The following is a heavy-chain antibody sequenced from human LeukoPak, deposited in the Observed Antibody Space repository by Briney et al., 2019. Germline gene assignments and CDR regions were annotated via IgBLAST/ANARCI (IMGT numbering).Heavy chain of an antibody. D-gene: IGHD3-10*01. CDR1: GGSISSSSYY. V-gene: IGHV4-39*01. CDR2: IYYSGST. Sequence: SETLSLTCTVSGGSISSSSYYWGWIRQPPVKGLEWIGSIYYSGSTYYNPSLKSRVTISVDTSKNQFSLKLSSVTAADTAVYYCASAQRGSANYFDYWGQGTLVTVSS. CDR3: ASAQRGSANYFDY. J-gene: IGHJ4*02.